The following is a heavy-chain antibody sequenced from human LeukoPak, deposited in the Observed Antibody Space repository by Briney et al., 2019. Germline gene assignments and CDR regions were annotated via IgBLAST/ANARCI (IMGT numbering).Heavy chain of an antibody. D-gene: IGHD5-24*01. Sequence: EASVKVSCKASGYTFIGYYMHWVRQAPGQGLEWMGWITPGGGTNYPQKFQGRVAITWDTSITTAYMDLSRLTSDDTAVYYCARDRYGDGFAHFDYWGQGALVTVSS. J-gene: IGHJ4*02. CDR1: GYTFIGYY. V-gene: IGHV1-2*02. CDR3: ARDRYGDGFAHFDY. CDR2: ITPGGGT.